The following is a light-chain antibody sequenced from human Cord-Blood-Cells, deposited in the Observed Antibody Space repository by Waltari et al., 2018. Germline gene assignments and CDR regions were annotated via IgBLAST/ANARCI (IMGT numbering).Light chain of an antibody. V-gene: IGKV1-39*01. CDR2: AAS. J-gene: IGKJ3*01. Sequence: DIQMTQSPSSLSASVGDRVTITCRASQSISSYLNLYQQKPGKAPKLLIYAASSLQSGVPSRFSGSGSGTDFTLTISSLQPEDFATYYCQQSYSTPPIFTFGPGTKVDIK. CDR1: QSISSY. CDR3: QQSYSTPPIFT.